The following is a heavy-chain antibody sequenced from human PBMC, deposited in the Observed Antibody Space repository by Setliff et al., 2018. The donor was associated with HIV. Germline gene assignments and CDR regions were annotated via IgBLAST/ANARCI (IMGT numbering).Heavy chain of an antibody. CDR2: IYYSGST. CDR1: GGSMNNYY. Sequence: TLSLTCTVFGGSMNNYYWNWIRQSPGKGLEWIGYIYYSGSTVYNPSLKSRVTMSVDASKNLVSLNLNSVTAADTAIYYCARGVARQVVIDRWFDPWGQGTPVTVSS. D-gene: IGHD2-21*01. J-gene: IGHJ5*02. V-gene: IGHV4-59*12. CDR3: ARGVARQVVIDRWFDP.